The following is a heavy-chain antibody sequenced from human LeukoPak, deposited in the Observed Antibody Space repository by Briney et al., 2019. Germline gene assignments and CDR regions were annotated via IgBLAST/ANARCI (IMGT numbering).Heavy chain of an antibody. D-gene: IGHD5-24*01. CDR3: AKEGRSLQTY. J-gene: IGHJ4*02. Sequence: GGSLRLSCATSGFMFSSNWMSWVRLAPGKGLEWVANIKEDGTETYYVDSVKGRFTISRDNAKNSLYLQMNSLRVEDTAVYYCAKEGRSLQTYWGQGTLVTVSS. CDR2: IKEDGTET. V-gene: IGHV3-7*03. CDR1: GFMFSSNW.